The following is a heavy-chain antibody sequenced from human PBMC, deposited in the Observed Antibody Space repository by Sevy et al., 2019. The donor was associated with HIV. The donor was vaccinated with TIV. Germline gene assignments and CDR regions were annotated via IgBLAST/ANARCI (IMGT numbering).Heavy chain of an antibody. CDR3: ARDLEFYCRGDYGPAFMPDF. V-gene: IGHV3-33*01. J-gene: IGHJ4*01. D-gene: IGHD4-17*01. CDR1: GFTFSSFG. Sequence: GGSLRLSCAASGFTFSSFGMHWVRQAPGKGLEWLAVIWFDGSNTYYADSVRGRFTISRDIAKNTLHLQMNSLRAEDTAVYYCARDLEFYCRGDYGPAFMPDFWGHGTLVTVSS. CDR2: IWFDGSNT.